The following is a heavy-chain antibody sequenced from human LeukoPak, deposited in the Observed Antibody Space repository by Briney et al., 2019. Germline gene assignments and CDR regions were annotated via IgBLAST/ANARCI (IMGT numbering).Heavy chain of an antibody. CDR3: ARDPDYSGSMGTSVGYYYYYMDV. J-gene: IGHJ6*03. V-gene: IGHV3-7*01. Sequence: GGSLRLSCAASGFTFSNYWMNWVRQAPGKGLEWVANIKQDGREKYYVDSVKGRFTISRDNAKNSLYLQMNSLRAEDTAVYYCARDPDYSGSMGTSVGYYYYYMDVWGKGTTVTVSS. D-gene: IGHD2-15*01. CDR1: GFTFSNYW. CDR2: IKQDGREK.